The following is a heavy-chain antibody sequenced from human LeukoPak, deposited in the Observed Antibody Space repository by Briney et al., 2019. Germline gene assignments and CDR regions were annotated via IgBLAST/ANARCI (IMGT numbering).Heavy chain of an antibody. J-gene: IGHJ4*02. CDR3: AKEGNRRRYYYDSSGYYYFDY. Sequence: GASLRLSCAASGFTFSSYAMSWVRQAPGKGLEWVSAISGSGGSTYYADSVKGRFTISRDNSKNTLYLQMNSLRAEDTAVYYCAKEGNRRRYYYDSSGYYYFDYRGQGTLVTVSS. CDR1: GFTFSSYA. CDR2: ISGSGGST. V-gene: IGHV3-23*01. D-gene: IGHD3-22*01.